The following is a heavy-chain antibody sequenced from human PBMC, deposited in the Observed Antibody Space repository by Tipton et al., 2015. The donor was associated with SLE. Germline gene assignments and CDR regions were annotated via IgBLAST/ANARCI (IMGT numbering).Heavy chain of an antibody. D-gene: IGHD4-17*01. V-gene: IGHV4-39*01. J-gene: IGHJ6*02. CDR2: IYYSGST. CDR1: GGSISSSSYY. CDR3: ASLDLYGDSGGMDV. Sequence: TLSLTCTVSGGSISSSSYYWSWIRQPPGKGLEWIGSIYYSGSTYYNPSLKSRVTISVDTSKNQFSLKLSSVTAADTAVYYCASLDLYGDSGGMDVWGQGTTVTVSS.